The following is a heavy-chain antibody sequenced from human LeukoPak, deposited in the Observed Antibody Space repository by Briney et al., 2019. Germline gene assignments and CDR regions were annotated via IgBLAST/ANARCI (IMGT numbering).Heavy chain of an antibody. CDR1: GYTFTSYY. Sequence: ASVKVSCKASGYTFTSYYMHWVRQAPGQGLEWMGIIDPSGGSTSYAQKFQGRVTMTRDTSTSTVYMELSSLRSEDTAVYYCARDLYYYDSSGYYSYNWFDPWGQGTLVTVSS. CDR2: IDPSGGST. V-gene: IGHV1-46*01. CDR3: ARDLYYYDSSGYYSYNWFDP. J-gene: IGHJ5*02. D-gene: IGHD3-22*01.